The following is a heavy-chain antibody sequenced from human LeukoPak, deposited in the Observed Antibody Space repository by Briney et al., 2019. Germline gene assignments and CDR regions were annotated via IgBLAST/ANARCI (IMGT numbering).Heavy chain of an antibody. CDR1: GFTFTSYV. Sequence: GGSLRLSCAASGFTFTSYVMSWVRQAPGKGLEWVSAISGGGATTYYADSVKGRLTISRDNSKNTLYLHMNSLRAEDTAVYYCAKRVSGTTFYWGQGTLVTVSS. CDR3: AKRVSGTTFY. J-gene: IGHJ4*02. CDR2: ISGGGATT. V-gene: IGHV3-23*01. D-gene: IGHD1-1*01.